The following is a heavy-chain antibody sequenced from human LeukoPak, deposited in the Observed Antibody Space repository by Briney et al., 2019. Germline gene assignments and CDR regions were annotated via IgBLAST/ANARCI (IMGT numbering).Heavy chain of an antibody. CDR1: GGSISTYY. J-gene: IGHJ4*02. V-gene: IGHV4-59*12. CDR3: ASMTTVTRKRDY. CDR2: VYYSGST. Sequence: SETLSLTCTVSGGSISTYYWSWIRQAPGKGLEWIGYVYYSGSTEYDPSLKSRVTISVDTSKNQFSLKLSSVTAADTAVYYCASMTTVTRKRDYWGQGTLVTVSS. D-gene: IGHD4-17*01.